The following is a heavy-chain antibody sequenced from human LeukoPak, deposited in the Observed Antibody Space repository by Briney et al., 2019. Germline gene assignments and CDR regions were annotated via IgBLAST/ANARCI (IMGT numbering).Heavy chain of an antibody. J-gene: IGHJ6*03. Sequence: GGSLRLSCAASGFTFSNYNMNWVRQAPGKGLEWVTFIRYDGSSKYYADSVKGRFTISRDNSKNTLFLHMNSLRTEDTAVYYCAKDPRITFGGLRAYHYYMDVWGKGTTVTISS. V-gene: IGHV3-30*02. D-gene: IGHD3-16*01. CDR2: IRYDGSSK. CDR3: AKDPRITFGGLRAYHYYMDV. CDR1: GFTFSNYN.